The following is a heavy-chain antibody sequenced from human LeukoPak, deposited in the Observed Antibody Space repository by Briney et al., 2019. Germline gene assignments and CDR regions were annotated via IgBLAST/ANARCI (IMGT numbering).Heavy chain of an antibody. CDR1: GYTFTGYY. J-gene: IGHJ4*02. V-gene: IGHV1-2*02. D-gene: IGHD6-13*01. CDR2: INPNSGGT. CDR3: ARQNQYCSSWYPPSV. Sequence: ASVKVSCKASGYTFTGYYMHWVRQAPGQGLEWMGWINPNSGGTNYAQKFQGRVTMIRDTSISTAYMELSRLRSDDTAVYYCARQNQYCSSWYPPSVWGQGTLVTVSS.